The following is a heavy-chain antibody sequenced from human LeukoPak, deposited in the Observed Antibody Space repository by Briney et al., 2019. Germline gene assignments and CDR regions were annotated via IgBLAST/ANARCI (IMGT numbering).Heavy chain of an antibody. Sequence: SETLSLTCTVSGGSISSGGYYWSWIRQPPGKGLEWIGYIYHSGSTYYNPSLKSRVTMSVDTSKNQISLNVTSVTAADTAVYYCAREPLEHFHWEGCFDPWGQGTLVTVSS. CDR1: GGSISSGGYY. J-gene: IGHJ5*02. D-gene: IGHD3-9*01. V-gene: IGHV4-30-2*01. CDR2: IYHSGST. CDR3: AREPLEHFHWEGCFDP.